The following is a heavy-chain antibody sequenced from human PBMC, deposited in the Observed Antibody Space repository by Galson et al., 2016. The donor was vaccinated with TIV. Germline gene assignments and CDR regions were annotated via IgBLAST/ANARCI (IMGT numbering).Heavy chain of an antibody. J-gene: IGHJ3*01. D-gene: IGHD2-21*01. CDR1: GGSISSHY. Sequence: ETLSLTCSVSGGSISSHYWSWIRQPPGKGLEWIGSVHYSGSTYYNPSLKSRVTISIDRPKNQFSLNLGSVTAVDTAVYYCAREGVPLSGDSRTSAFDVWGQGRMVTVSS. CDR2: VHYSGST. CDR3: AREGVPLSGDSRTSAFDV. V-gene: IGHV4-59*11.